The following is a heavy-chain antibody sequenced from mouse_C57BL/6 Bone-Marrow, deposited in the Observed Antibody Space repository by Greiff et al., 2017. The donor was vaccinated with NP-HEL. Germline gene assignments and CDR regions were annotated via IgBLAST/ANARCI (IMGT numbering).Heavy chain of an antibody. CDR2: IDPTSGGT. J-gene: IGHJ3*01. V-gene: IGHV1-72*01. D-gene: IGHD2-3*01. CDR1: GYTFTSYW. Sequence: QVQLKQPGAELVKPGASVKLSCKASGYTFTSYWMHWVKQRPGRGLEWIGRIDPTSGGTKYNEKFKSKATLTVDKPSSTAYMQLSSLTSEDSAVDYCARKSFGGWLGFAYWGQGTLVTVSA. CDR3: ARKSFGGWLGFAY.